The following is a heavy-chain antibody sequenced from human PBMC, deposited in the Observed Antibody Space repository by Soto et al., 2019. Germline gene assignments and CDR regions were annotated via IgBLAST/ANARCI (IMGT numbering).Heavy chain of an antibody. D-gene: IGHD6-6*01. J-gene: IGHJ5*02. Sequence: QVQLQESGPGLVKPSQTLSLTCTVSGGSISSGDYYWSWIRQPPGKGLEWIGYIYHSGSTYYNPSLXRXSTITVGSTRNPASLKLSSGPAAAAAVYYWTRERPDGARREPWGQGTLVTVS. CDR2: IYHSGST. CDR3: TRERPDGARREP. V-gene: IGHV4-30-4*01. CDR1: GGSISSGDYY.